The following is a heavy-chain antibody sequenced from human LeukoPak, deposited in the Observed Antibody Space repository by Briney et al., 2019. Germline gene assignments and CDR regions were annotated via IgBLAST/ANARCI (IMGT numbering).Heavy chain of an antibody. CDR2: IDPNSGGT. CDR3: ARDRTPSSTSSIGYFDY. D-gene: IGHD2-2*01. CDR1: GYTFTGHF. Sequence: ASVNVSCKASGYTFTGHFIHWVRQAPGQGLEWVGWIDPNSGGTKYAQKFQGRVTITADESTSTAYMELSSLRSEDTAVYYCARDRTPSSTSSIGYFDYWGQGTLVTVSS. V-gene: IGHV1-2*02. J-gene: IGHJ4*02.